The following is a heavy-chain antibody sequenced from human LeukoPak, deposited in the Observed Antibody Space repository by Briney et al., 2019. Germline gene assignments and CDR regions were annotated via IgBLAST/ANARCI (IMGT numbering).Heavy chain of an antibody. J-gene: IGHJ4*02. V-gene: IGHV4-59*08. CDR3: ARRSTRGYSYGYYFDY. CDR1: GGSISSYY. D-gene: IGHD5-18*01. Sequence: PSETLSLTCTVSGGSISSYYWSWIRQPPGKGLEWIGYIYYSGSTNYNPSLKSRVTISVDTSKNQFSLKLSSVTAADTAVYYCARRSTRGYSYGYYFDYWGQGTLVTVSS. CDR2: IYYSGST.